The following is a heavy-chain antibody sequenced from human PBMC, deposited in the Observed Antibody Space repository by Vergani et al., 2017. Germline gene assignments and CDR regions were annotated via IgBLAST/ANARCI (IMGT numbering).Heavy chain of an antibody. CDR1: GFTFDDYA. Sequence: EVQLVESGGGLVQPGRSLRLSCAASGFTFDDYAMHWVRQAPGKGLEWVSGISWNSGSIGYADSVKGRFTISRDNAKNSLYLQMNSLRAEDTAVYYCAKDYDFWSGPALDYWGQGTLVTVSS. J-gene: IGHJ4*02. CDR2: ISWNSGSI. CDR3: AKDYDFWSGPALDY. D-gene: IGHD3-3*01. V-gene: IGHV3-9*01.